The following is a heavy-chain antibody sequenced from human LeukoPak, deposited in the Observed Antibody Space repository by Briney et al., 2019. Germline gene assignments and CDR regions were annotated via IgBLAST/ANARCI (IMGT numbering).Heavy chain of an antibody. D-gene: IGHD1-26*01. CDR1: GFTVSSNY. J-gene: IGHJ4*02. CDR2: IYSGGST. CDR3: ARDIGSSASY. V-gene: IGHV3-53*01. Sequence: PGGSLRLSCAASGFTVSSNYMSWVRQAPGKGLEWVSVIYSGGSTYYADSVKGRFTFSRDNSRNTLYLQMNSLRAEDTAVYYCARDIGSSASYWGQGTLVTVSS.